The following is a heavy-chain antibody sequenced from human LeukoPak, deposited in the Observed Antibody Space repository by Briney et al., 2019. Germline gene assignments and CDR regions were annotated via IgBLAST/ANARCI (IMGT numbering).Heavy chain of an antibody. CDR3: AAAVVVPTYGMDV. Sequence: SVKVSCKASGFTFTSSAVQWVRQARGQRLGWIGWIVVGSGNTNYAQKFQERVTITRDMSTSTAYMELGSLRSEDTAVYYCAAAVVVPTYGMDVWGQGTTVTVSS. CDR2: IVVGSGNT. V-gene: IGHV1-58*01. D-gene: IGHD2-2*01. CDR1: GFTFTSSA. J-gene: IGHJ6*02.